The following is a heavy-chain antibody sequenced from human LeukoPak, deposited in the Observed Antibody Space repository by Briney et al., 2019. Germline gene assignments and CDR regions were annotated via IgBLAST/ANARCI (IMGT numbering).Heavy chain of an antibody. V-gene: IGHV4-38-2*02. CDR3: ARDPMVEGAFDY. J-gene: IGHJ4*02. Sequence: SETLSLTCTVSGYSISSGYYWGWIRQPPGKGLEWIGSIYHSGSTYYNPSLKSRVTISVDTSKNQFSLKLSSVTAADTAVYYCARDPMVEGAFDYWGQGTLVTVSS. CDR1: GYSISSGYY. CDR2: IYHSGST. D-gene: IGHD3-10*01.